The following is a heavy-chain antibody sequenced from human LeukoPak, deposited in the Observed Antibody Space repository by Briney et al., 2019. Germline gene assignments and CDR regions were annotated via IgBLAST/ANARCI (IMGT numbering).Heavy chain of an antibody. CDR2: MSYDGSNK. CDR3: AKDSYYDSGSLDY. D-gene: IGHD3-10*01. J-gene: IGHJ4*02. CDR1: GFTFSSYG. V-gene: IGHV3-30*18. Sequence: PGGSLRLSCAASGFTFSSYGMHWVRQAPGKGLEWVAAMSYDGSNKHYVDSVKGRFTISRDNPKNTLYLQMNSLRGEDTAVYYCAKDSYYDSGSLDYWGQGTLVTVSS.